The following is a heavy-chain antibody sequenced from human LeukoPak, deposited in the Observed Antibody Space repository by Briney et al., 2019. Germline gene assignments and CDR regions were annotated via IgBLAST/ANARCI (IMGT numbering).Heavy chain of an antibody. V-gene: IGHV1-8*01. D-gene: IGHD2-21*01. CDR2: MNPNSGNT. CDR1: GDTFTSYD. Sequence: GASVKVTCKASGDTFTSYDINWVRQATGQGLEWMGWMNPNSGNTGYAQKFQGRVTMTRNTSISTAYMELSSLRSEDTAVYYCARGYLMYGMDVWGQGTTVTVSS. J-gene: IGHJ6*02. CDR3: ARGYLMYGMDV.